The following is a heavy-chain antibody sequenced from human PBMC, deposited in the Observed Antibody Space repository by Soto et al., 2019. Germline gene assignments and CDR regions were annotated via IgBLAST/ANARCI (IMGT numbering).Heavy chain of an antibody. CDR1: GGTFSSYA. J-gene: IGHJ5*02. V-gene: IGHV1-69*01. D-gene: IGHD6-19*01. CDR2: IIPILGTA. CDR3: ASDGGYDSGWSLHNSANWFDP. Sequence: QVQLVQSGAEVKKPGSSVKVSCKASGGTFSSYAFGWVRQAPGQGLEWMGGIIPILGTANYAQKFQGRVTITADASTSTAYLELSSLRSEDTAIYYCASDGGYDSGWSLHNSANWFDPWGQGTLVTVSS.